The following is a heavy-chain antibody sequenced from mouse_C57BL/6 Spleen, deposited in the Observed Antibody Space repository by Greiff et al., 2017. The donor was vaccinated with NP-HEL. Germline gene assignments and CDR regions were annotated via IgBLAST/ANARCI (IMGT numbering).Heavy chain of an antibody. CDR2: ISNLAYSI. Sequence: EVMLVESGGGLVQPGGSLKLSCAASGFTFSDYGMAWVRQAPRKGPEWVAFISNLAYSIYYADTVTGRFTISRENAKNTLYLEMSSLRSEDTAMYYCARRELGRGYAMDYWGQGTSVTVSS. D-gene: IGHD4-1*01. CDR3: ARRELGRGYAMDY. J-gene: IGHJ4*01. CDR1: GFTFSDYG. V-gene: IGHV5-15*01.